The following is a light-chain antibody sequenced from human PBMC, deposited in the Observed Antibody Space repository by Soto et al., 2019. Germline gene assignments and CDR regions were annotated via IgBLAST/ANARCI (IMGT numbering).Light chain of an antibody. V-gene: IGKV1-9*01. J-gene: IGKJ5*01. CDR1: RGISSY. CDR2: SAS. Sequence: IHFTQSPASLAAPVGDRVTITCQASRGISSYLAWYQQKPGKAPKLLVYSASTLQSGVPSRFSGSGSGPDFTLTISSLQPEDSATYFCQQLNSYPQTFGQGTRLEIK. CDR3: QQLNSYPQT.